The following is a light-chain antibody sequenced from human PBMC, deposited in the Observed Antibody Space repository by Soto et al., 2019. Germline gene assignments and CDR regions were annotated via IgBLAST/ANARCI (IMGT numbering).Light chain of an antibody. J-gene: IGLJ2*01. CDR2: DDS. Sequence: SYELTQPPSVSVAPGQTATITSWGNNIRDKRVHWYQQKPGQAPVLVVSDDSGRPLGIPERISGSNSGNVATLTIRRVEDGDEADYYCQVWDSDYSHVVFGGGTKLTV. V-gene: IGLV3-21*02. CDR3: QVWDSDYSHVV. CDR1: NIRDKR.